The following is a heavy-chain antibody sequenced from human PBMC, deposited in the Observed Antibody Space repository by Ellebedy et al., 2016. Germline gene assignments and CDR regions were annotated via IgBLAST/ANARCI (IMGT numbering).Heavy chain of an antibody. J-gene: IGHJ3*02. V-gene: IGHV4-30-4*01. CDR1: GASIISSDHY. D-gene: IGHD2-2*03. CDR3: ARDPFDDGFVDSFDI. CDR2: IYHFGHSGST. Sequence: SETLSLXXTVSGASIISSDHYWSWIRQPPGKGLEWIGYIYHFGHSGSTYYKPSLKSRATISVDTSKNQLSLKLSSVTAADAAVYYCARDPFDDGFVDSFDIWGQGTMVTVSS.